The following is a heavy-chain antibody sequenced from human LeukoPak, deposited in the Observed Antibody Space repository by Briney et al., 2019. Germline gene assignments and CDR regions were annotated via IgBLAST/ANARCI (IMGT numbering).Heavy chain of an antibody. V-gene: IGHV4-59*01. D-gene: IGHD3-22*01. Sequence: SETLSLTCTVSGGSISSYYWSWIRQPPGKGPEWIGYIYYSGSTNYNPSLKSRVTISVDTSKNQFSLKLSSVTAADTAVYYCARLRYDSSGYSAFDIWGQGTMVTVSS. J-gene: IGHJ3*02. CDR1: GGSISSYY. CDR3: ARLRYDSSGYSAFDI. CDR2: IYYSGST.